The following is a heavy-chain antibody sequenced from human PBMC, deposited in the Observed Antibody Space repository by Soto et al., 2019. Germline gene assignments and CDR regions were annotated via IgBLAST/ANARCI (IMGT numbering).Heavy chain of an antibody. CDR3: ARGPPADY. CDR2: IWPDESET. V-gene: IGHV5-51*01. D-gene: IGHD1-26*01. CDR1: GYSFSSYW. J-gene: IGHJ4*02. Sequence: PGESLKISCKASGYSFSSYWIAWVRQMPGKGLEWMGIIWPDESETRYSPSFQGEVTISADTATSTAYLKWNSLKSSDTAIYYCARGPPADYCGQGTLVTVSS.